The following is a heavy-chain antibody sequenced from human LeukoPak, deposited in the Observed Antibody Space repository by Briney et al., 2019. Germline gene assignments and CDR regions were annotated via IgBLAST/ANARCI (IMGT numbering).Heavy chain of an antibody. V-gene: IGHV4-39*07. Sequence: SETLSHPCTVSDASISSSYFYWSWIRQPPGKGLEWIGNVFHSGSTHYSPSLKSRVTISVDMSKNQFSLKLSSVTAADTAVYYCAGDYDSSGYYYSSWGQGTLVSVSS. CDR3: AGDYDSSGYYYSS. D-gene: IGHD3-22*01. CDR2: VFHSGST. J-gene: IGHJ5*02. CDR1: DASISSSYFY.